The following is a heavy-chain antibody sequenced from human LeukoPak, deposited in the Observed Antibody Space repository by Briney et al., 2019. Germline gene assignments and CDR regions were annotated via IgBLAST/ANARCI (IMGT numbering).Heavy chain of an antibody. D-gene: IGHD3-10*01. CDR2: IKQDGSEK. CDR3: AKAGYGSGSSSFDQ. Sequence: GGRLRLSCAASGFTFSDYWMSWVRQAPGKGLEWVANIKQDGSEKYYVDSVKGRFTISRDNAKNSQNLQMNTLSAEDTAVYSCAKAGYGSGSSSFDQWGQGTLVTVSS. V-gene: IGHV3-7*01. J-gene: IGHJ4*02. CDR1: GFTFSDYW.